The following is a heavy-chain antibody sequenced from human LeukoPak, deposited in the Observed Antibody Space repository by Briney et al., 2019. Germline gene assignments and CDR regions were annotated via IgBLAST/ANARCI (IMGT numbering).Heavy chain of an antibody. J-gene: IGHJ4*02. D-gene: IGHD1-26*01. CDR1: GFTFSSYA. Sequence: GGSLRLSCAASGFTFSSYAMSWVRQAPGKGLEWVSAISGSGGSTYYADSVKGRFTISRDNSKNTLFLQMDSLRAEDTAVYYCAMSPSGSGNYYGLDYWGQGTLVTVSS. V-gene: IGHV3-23*01. CDR3: AMSPSGSGNYYGLDY. CDR2: ISGSGGST.